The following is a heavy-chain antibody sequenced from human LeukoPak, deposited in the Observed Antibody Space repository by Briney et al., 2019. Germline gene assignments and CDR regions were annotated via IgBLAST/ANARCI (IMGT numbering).Heavy chain of an antibody. D-gene: IGHD3-22*01. CDR3: ARDSGYYYDSSGYYRKGPFDY. J-gene: IGHJ4*02. Sequence: ASVKVSCKASGYTFTGYYMHWARQAPGQGLEWMGWINPNSGGTNYAQKFQGRVTMTRDTSISTAYMELSRLRSDDTAVYYCARDSGYYYDSSGYYRKGPFDYWGQGTLVTVSS. CDR1: GYTFTGYY. V-gene: IGHV1-2*02. CDR2: INPNSGGT.